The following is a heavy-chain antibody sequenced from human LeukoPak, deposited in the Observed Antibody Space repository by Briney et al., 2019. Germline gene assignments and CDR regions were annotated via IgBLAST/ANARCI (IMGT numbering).Heavy chain of an antibody. D-gene: IGHD2-2*01. CDR1: GFRFTDYS. Sequence: GGSLRLSCPASGFRFTDYSMSWVRQAPGKGLEWVAGLGRSGEYKYYADSVKGRFTNSRDNSKDTVSLQMNSLRAEDSAIYFFVKDRPCETCMPMDAWGQGTTVTVSS. CDR2: LGRSGEYK. CDR3: VKDRPCETCMPMDA. V-gene: IGHV3-23*01. J-gene: IGHJ6*02.